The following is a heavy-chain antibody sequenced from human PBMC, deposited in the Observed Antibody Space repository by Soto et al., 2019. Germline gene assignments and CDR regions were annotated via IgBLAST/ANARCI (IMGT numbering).Heavy chain of an antibody. V-gene: IGHV1-18*04. CDR2: ISAYNGNT. CDR3: ARGSVGYYYESSGHFEY. J-gene: IGHJ4*02. CDR1: GYTFTSYG. Sequence: ASVKVSCKASGYTFTSYGSSWVRQAPGQGLEWMGWISAYNGNTNYAQKLQGRVTMTTDTSTSTAYMELRSLRSDDTAVYYCARGSVGYYYESSGHFEYLGQGTLVNVSS. D-gene: IGHD3-22*01.